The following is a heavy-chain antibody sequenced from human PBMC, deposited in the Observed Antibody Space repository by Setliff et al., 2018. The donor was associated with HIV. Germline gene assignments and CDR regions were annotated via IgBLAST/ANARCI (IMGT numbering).Heavy chain of an antibody. J-gene: IGHJ4*02. D-gene: IGHD5-12*01. CDR3: ARRSGFALDY. V-gene: IGHV4-34*12. Sequence: TLSLTCAVYGGSFSGYYWSWIRQPPGKGLERIGEIIHSGSTNYNPSLKSRVTISVDTSKNQFSLKLSSVTAADTAVYYCARRSGFALDYWGQGTLVTVSS. CDR1: GGSFSGYY. CDR2: IIHSGST.